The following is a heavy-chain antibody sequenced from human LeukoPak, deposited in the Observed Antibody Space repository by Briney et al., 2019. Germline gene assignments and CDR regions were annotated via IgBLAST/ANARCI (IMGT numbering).Heavy chain of an antibody. J-gene: IGHJ4*02. CDR1: GVTFNTYS. CDR2: ISSTSGSTI. CDR3: ARRYCSSTSCLLDY. Sequence: GGSLRLSCAASGVTFNTYSMNWVRQAPGKGLEWVSYISSTSGSTIYYADSVKGRFTISRDNAKNSLYLQMNSLRAEDTAVYYCARRYCSSTSCLLDYWGQGTLVTVSS. D-gene: IGHD2-2*01. V-gene: IGHV3-48*04.